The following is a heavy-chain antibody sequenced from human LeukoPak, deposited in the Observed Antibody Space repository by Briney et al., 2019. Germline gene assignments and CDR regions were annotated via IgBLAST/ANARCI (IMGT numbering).Heavy chain of an antibody. CDR1: GGSISSGSYY. D-gene: IGHD4-11*01. CDR2: FYTSGST. Sequence: PSQTLSLTCTVSGGSISSGSYYWSWIRQPAGKGLEWIGRFYTSGSTDYNPSLKSRVTISVDTSKNQFSLKLSSVTAADTAVYYCAREGEYSNRLDPWGQGTLVTVSS. V-gene: IGHV4-61*02. J-gene: IGHJ5*02. CDR3: AREGEYSNRLDP.